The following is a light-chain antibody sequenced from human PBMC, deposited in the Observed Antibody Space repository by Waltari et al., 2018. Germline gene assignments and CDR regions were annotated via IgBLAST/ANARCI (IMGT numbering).Light chain of an antibody. CDR3: QQDYSTPPLT. V-gene: IGKV4-1*01. Sequence: DIVMTQSPDALSVSLGERATVNCKSSRSLFYSPNNKTYLSWYQQKAGQPPKLLIYWASVRVSGVPDRFSGSGSGTDFTLTINNLRAEDVAVYYCQQDYSTPPLTFGGGTQVQI. CDR1: RSLFYSPNNKTY. J-gene: IGKJ4*01. CDR2: WAS.